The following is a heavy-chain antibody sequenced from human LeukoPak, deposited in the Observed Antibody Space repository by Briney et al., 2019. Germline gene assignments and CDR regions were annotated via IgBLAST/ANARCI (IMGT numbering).Heavy chain of an antibody. D-gene: IGHD2-8*01. CDR1: GFTFSSYS. Sequence: GGSLRLSCAASGFTFSSYSMNWVRQAPGKGLEWVSSISSSSSYIYYAASVKGRFTISRDNAKNSLYLQMNSLRAEDTAVYYWARENGVPSFDYWGQGTLVTVSS. J-gene: IGHJ4*02. CDR3: ARENGVPSFDY. V-gene: IGHV3-21*01. CDR2: ISSSSSYI.